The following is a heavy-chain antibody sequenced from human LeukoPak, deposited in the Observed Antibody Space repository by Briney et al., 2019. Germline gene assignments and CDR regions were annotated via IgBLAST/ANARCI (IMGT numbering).Heavy chain of an antibody. CDR1: GFTFSSYA. CDR2: ISGSGGST. CDR3: AKESRGYSYGSFDY. J-gene: IGHJ4*02. Sequence: GGSLRLSCAASGFTFSSYAMSWVRQAPGKGLGWVSAISGSGGSTYYADSVKGRFTISRDNSKSTLYLQMNSLRAEDTAVYYCAKESRGYSYGSFDYWGQGTLVTVSS. V-gene: IGHV3-23*01. D-gene: IGHD5-18*01.